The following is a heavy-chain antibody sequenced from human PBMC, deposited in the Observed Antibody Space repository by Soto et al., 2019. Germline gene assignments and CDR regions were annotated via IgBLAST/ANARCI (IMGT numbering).Heavy chain of an antibody. J-gene: IGHJ4*02. CDR1: GYSFTSYY. Sequence: GASVKVSCKASGYSFTSYYIHWVRQAPGQGLEWMGIIHPKDGSTTYAQKFQDRVTMTRDTSSSSVYMELSSLRSEDSAVYYCTRGTARLDSWGQGTLVTVS. CDR2: IHPKDGST. D-gene: IGHD6-6*01. CDR3: TRGTARLDS. V-gene: IGHV1-46*01.